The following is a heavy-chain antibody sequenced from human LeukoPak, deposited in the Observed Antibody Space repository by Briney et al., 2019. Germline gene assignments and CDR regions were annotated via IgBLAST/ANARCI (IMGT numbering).Heavy chain of an antibody. CDR3: ASEIVANTGFDY. Sequence: ASVKVSCKASGYTFTSFYMQWVRQAPGQGLEWMGIINPSGGSTSYAQKFQGRVTMTRDMSTSTVYMELSSLRSEDTAVYYCASEIVANTGFDYWGQGTLVTVSS. CDR2: INPSGGST. CDR1: GYTFTSFY. D-gene: IGHD1-14*01. V-gene: IGHV1-46*01. J-gene: IGHJ4*02.